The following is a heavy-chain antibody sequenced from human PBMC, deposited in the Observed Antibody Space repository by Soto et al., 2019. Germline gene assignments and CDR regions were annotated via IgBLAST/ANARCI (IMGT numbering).Heavy chain of an antibody. Sequence: LRLSCAASGFTVSSKYMNWVRQAPGKGLEWVSIIWSAGLTYYADSVRGRFTISRDISKNILFLQMNNLRAEDSAIYYCARELPPDLWGQGTLVTVSS. CDR3: ARELPPDL. V-gene: IGHV3-53*01. J-gene: IGHJ5*02. D-gene: IGHD2-15*01. CDR2: IWSAGLT. CDR1: GFTVSSKY.